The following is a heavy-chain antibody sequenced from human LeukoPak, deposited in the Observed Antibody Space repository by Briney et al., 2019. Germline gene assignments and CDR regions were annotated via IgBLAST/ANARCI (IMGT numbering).Heavy chain of an antibody. CDR1: GYTLTELS. V-gene: IGHV1-24*01. CDR2: FDPEDGET. J-gene: IGHJ3*02. Sequence: ASVKVSCKVSGYTLTELSMHWVRQAPGKGLEWMGGFDPEDGETIYAQKFQGRVTMTEDTSTDTAYMELSSLRSEDTAVYYCATDQDRIAAAGSDAFVIWGQGTMVTVSS. D-gene: IGHD6-13*01. CDR3: ATDQDRIAAAGSDAFVI.